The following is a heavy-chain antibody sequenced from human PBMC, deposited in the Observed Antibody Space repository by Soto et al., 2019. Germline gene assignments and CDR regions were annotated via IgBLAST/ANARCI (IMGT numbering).Heavy chain of an antibody. CDR1: GFSFRNYA. J-gene: IGHJ4*02. D-gene: IGHD6-25*01. Sequence: GGSPRLSCVATGFSFRNYAMNWVRQAPGKGLEWVSGIFGNGDGTYYADSVKGRFTISRDNSNNTLYLQMKSLRAEDTAVYYCAKFVTYSHSFSGFDYCGQGTQVTVS. CDR2: IFGNGDGT. CDR3: AKFVTYSHSFSGFDY. V-gene: IGHV3-23*01.